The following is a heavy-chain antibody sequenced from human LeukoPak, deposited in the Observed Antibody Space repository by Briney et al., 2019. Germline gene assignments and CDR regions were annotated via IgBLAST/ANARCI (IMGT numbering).Heavy chain of an antibody. CDR1: GFTFSSYW. CDR3: ARDIVVVPAAIYYFDY. V-gene: IGHV3-7*01. D-gene: IGHD2-2*02. Sequence: GGSLRLSCAASGFTFSSYWISWVRQAPGKGLEWVANIKQDGSEKYYVDSVKGRFTISRDNAKNSLYLQMNSLRAEDTAVYYCARDIVVVPAAIYYFDYWGQGTLVTVSS. CDR2: IKQDGSEK. J-gene: IGHJ4*02.